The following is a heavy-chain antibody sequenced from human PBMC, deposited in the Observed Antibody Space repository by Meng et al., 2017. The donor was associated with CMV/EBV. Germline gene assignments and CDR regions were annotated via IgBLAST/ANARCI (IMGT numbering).Heavy chain of an antibody. Sequence: MNLVRQAPGKGLEWVSSISSSSSYIYYADSVKDRFTISRDNAKNSLYLQMNSLRAEDTAVYYCARDPLLSLGYVSSGYYGFPNWFDPWGQGTLVTVSS. CDR2: ISSSSSYI. CDR3: ARDPLLSLGYVSSGYYGFPNWFDP. V-gene: IGHV3-21*01. D-gene: IGHD3-22*01. J-gene: IGHJ5*02.